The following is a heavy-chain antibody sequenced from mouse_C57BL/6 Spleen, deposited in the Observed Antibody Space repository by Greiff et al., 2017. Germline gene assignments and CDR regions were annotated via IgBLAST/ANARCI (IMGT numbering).Heavy chain of an antibody. J-gene: IGHJ1*03. CDR1: GYTFTSYW. CDR3: ARGRNYYGSSHWYFDV. CDR2: IDPSDSET. D-gene: IGHD1-1*01. V-gene: IGHV1-52*01. Sequence: QVQLQQPGAELVRPGSSVKLSCKASGYTFTSYWMHWVKQRPIQGLEWIGNIDPSDSETHYNQKFKDKATLTVDKSSSTAYMQLSSLTSEDSAVYYCARGRNYYGSSHWYFDVWGTGPTVTVSS.